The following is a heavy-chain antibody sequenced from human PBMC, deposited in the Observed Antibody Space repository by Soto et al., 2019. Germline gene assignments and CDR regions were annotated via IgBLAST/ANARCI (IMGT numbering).Heavy chain of an antibody. CDR3: AKDRRAGGNYGFYSDF. J-gene: IGHJ4*02. D-gene: IGHD1-7*01. CDR2: SSATGAGT. Sequence: EVQLLESGGGLVQPGGSLRLSCAASGFTFSSYGMTWVRQAPGKGLGVSFSSATGAGTYYADSVKGRFTISRDNSKNTLYLQMTSLRADDTAVYYCAKDRRAGGNYGFYSDFWGQGALVIVSS. CDR1: GFTFSSYG. V-gene: IGHV3-23*01.